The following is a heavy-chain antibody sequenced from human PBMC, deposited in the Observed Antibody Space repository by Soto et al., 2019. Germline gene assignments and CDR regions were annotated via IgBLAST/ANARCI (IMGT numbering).Heavy chain of an antibody. CDR3: ARSGWISNYERYHGMDV. V-gene: IGHV3-33*01. CDR2: IWYDGSNK. D-gene: IGHD4-4*01. CDR1: GFTFSSYG. Sequence: GGSLRLSCAASGFTFSSYGMHWVRQAPGKGLEWVAVIWYDGSNKYYADSVKGRFTISRDNSKNTLYLQMNSLRAEDTAVYYCARSGWISNYERYHGMDVWGQGTTVTVS. J-gene: IGHJ6*02.